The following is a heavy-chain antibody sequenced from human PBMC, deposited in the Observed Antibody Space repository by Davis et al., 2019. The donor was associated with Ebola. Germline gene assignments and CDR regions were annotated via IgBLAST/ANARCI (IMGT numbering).Heavy chain of an antibody. CDR3: ARVGYYYDSSGYYSHIDY. CDR2: ISSSSSYI. V-gene: IGHV3-21*01. CDR1: GFTFSSYS. J-gene: IGHJ4*02. Sequence: GESLKISCAASGFTFSSYSMNWVRQAPGKGLEWVSSISSSSSYIYYADSVKGRFTISRDNAKNTLYLQMNSLRAEDTAVYYCARVGYYYDSSGYYSHIDYWGQGTLVTVSS. D-gene: IGHD3-22*01.